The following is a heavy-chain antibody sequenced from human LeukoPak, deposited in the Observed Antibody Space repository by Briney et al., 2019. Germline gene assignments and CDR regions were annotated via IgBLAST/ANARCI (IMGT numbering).Heavy chain of an antibody. D-gene: IGHD3-9*01. CDR2: LSSGGINR. CDR1: GFTFSTYG. CDR3: ARDRLPYYDILTAYYVDY. J-gene: IGHJ4*02. V-gene: IGHV3-30*03. Sequence: PGSSLRLSCAASGFTFSTYGIHWVRQAPGKGLEWVGLLSSGGINRHYADSVKGRFIISRDNSMNTLSLQMNSLRPEDTAVYYCARDRLPYYDILTAYYVDYWGRGTLVTVSS.